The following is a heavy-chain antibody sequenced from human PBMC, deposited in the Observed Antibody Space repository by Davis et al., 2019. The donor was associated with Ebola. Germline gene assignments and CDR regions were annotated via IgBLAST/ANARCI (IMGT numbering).Heavy chain of an antibody. CDR1: GFTFDESS. Sequence: PGGSLRLSCEASGFTFDESSLNWVRQAPGKGLEWVASITSGSNYIYYADSVKGRFTISRDNAKNSLYLQMNSLRAEDTAVYYCARHPGTYYDFWGQGTQVTVSS. CDR2: ITSGSNYI. J-gene: IGHJ4*02. CDR3: ARHPGTYYDF. D-gene: IGHD3-10*01. V-gene: IGHV3-21*01.